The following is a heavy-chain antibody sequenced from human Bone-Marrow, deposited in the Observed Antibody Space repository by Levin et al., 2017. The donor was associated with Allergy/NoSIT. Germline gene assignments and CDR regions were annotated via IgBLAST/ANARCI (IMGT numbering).Heavy chain of an antibody. D-gene: IGHD3-10*01. V-gene: IGHV3-74*01. Sequence: GGSLRLSCAASGFTFSTYWMHWVRQAPGKGLVWVSRIQSNGKTNYADSVKGRFTISRDNAKNTLYLQMNSLTVKDTAVYYCARDRFYSDSGSNFSWFDPWGQGTLVTVSS. CDR2: IQSNGKT. CDR1: GFTFSTYW. CDR3: ARDRFYSDSGSNFSWFDP. J-gene: IGHJ5*02.